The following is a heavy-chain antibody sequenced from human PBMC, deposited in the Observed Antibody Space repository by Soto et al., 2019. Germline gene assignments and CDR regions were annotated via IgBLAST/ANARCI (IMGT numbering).Heavy chain of an antibody. J-gene: IGHJ4*02. CDR3: ARVGGWTYYDFWGGPSYYLDY. D-gene: IGHD3-3*01. Sequence: ASVKVSCKASGYTFTSYDINWVRQATGQGLEWMGWMNPNSGNTGYAQKFQGRVTMTRNTSISTAYMELSSLRSEDTAVYYCARVGGWTYYDFWGGPSYYLDYWGQGTLVTVSS. CDR1: GYTFTSYD. V-gene: IGHV1-8*01. CDR2: MNPNSGNT.